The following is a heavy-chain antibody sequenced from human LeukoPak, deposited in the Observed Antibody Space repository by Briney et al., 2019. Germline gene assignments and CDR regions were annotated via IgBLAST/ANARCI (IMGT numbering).Heavy chain of an antibody. CDR2: MHHSGKA. V-gene: IGHV4-59*11. J-gene: IGHJ3*02. Sequence: SETLFLTCTVSGGCMIDHYWSWVRQPPGKGLEWVGYMHHSGKANSNPSLKSRVTISVDTSKNQVSLRLSSVTAADTAVYYCARDTHEYGSGSYYDDTFDSWGQGTLVTVSS. D-gene: IGHD3-10*01. CDR3: ARDTHEYGSGSYYDDTFDS. CDR1: GGCMIDHY.